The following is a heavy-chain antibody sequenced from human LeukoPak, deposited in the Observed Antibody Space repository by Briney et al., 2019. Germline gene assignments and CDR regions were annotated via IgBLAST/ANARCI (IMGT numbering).Heavy chain of an antibody. V-gene: IGHV5-51*01. Sequence: GESLKISCKGSGYSFTSYWLGWVRQMPGKGLGWMGIMYPGDSDTRYSQSFQGQIPISADKSISTGYLPWSSLKASDTAMYYCARTVEMATIKAGAFDIWGQGTMVTVSS. D-gene: IGHD5-24*01. J-gene: IGHJ3*02. CDR1: GYSFTSYW. CDR2: MYPGDSDT. CDR3: ARTVEMATIKAGAFDI.